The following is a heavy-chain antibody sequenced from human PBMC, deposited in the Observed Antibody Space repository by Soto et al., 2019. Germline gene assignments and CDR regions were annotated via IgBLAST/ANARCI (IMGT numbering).Heavy chain of an antibody. V-gene: IGHV4-4*07. D-gene: IGHD1-26*01. J-gene: IGHJ6*02. CDR3: ARGVRVVGATINYYYGMDV. Sequence: LSLTCTVSGGSISSYYWSWIRQPAGKGLEWIGRIYTSGSTNYNPSLKSRVTMSVDTSKNQFSLKLSSVIAADTAVYYCARGVRVVGATINYYYGMDVWGQGTTVTVSS. CDR2: IYTSGST. CDR1: GGSISSYY.